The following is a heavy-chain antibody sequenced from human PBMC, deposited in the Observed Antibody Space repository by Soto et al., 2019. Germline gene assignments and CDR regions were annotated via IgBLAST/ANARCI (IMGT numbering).Heavy chain of an antibody. CDR3: AREVNIVVVPAHRAHDAFDI. J-gene: IGHJ3*02. CDR2: IYYSGST. Sequence: QVQLQESGPGLVKPSQTLSLTCTVPGGSISSGGYYWSWIRQHPGKGLEWIGYIYYSGSTDYNPSLKTPVTITVDTAKKQFSMKLSSVTAADTAVYYCAREVNIVVVPAHRAHDAFDIWGQGTMVTVSS. D-gene: IGHD2-2*01. V-gene: IGHV4-31*01. CDR1: GGSISSGGYY.